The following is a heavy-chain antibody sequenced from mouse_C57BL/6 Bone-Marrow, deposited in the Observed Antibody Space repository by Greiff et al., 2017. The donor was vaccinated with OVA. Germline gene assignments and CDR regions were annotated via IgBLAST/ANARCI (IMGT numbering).Heavy chain of an antibody. CDR2: ISNLAYSI. J-gene: IGHJ4*01. Sequence: EVKVEESGGGLVQPGGSLKLSCAASGFTFSDYGMAWVRQAPRKGPEWVAFISNLAYSIYYADTVTGRFTISRENAKNTLYLEMSSLRSEDTAMYYCARQGDSSGYVYYAMDYWGQGTSVTVSS. CDR1: GFTFSDYG. D-gene: IGHD3-2*02. V-gene: IGHV5-15*04. CDR3: ARQGDSSGYVYYAMDY.